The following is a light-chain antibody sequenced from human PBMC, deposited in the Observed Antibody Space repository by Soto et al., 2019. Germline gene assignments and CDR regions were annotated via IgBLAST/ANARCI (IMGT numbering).Light chain of an antibody. CDR2: EVS. CDR3: MCYAGGNNWV. CDR1: SSDVGGYNY. Sequence: QSALTQPASVSGSPGQSITISCTGTSSDVGGYNYVSWYHQHPGKAPKLLIYEVSNRPSGVSNRFSGSKSGNTASLTISGLQAEDEADYYCMCYAGGNNWVFGGGTKLTVL. J-gene: IGLJ3*02. V-gene: IGLV2-14*01.